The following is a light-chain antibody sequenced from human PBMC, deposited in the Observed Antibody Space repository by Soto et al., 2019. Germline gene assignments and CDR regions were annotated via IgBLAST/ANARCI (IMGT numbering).Light chain of an antibody. CDR1: GSDVGGYNY. V-gene: IGLV2-14*01. Sequence: QSVLHQPASVSGSPGQSVTISCTGTGSDVGGYNYVSWYQQHPGKAPKFMIYDVSNRPSGVSNRFSGSKSGNTASLTISGLQAEDEADYYCCSYTTSNTRQIVFGTGTKVTVL. CDR2: DVS. CDR3: CSYTTSNTRQIV. J-gene: IGLJ1*01.